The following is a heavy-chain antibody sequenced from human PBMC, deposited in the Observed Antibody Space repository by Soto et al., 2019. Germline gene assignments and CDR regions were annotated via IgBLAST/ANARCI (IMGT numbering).Heavy chain of an antibody. Sequence: HWRSTGLGCAAFGLSVSISVIHGFFQDTGKWLEWAALISFDGSKKNFADYVKGGFTISRDNSKNMTYLQMDSLRPKDTAVNYCSRRAYCYARSSSYVPEYRRQGTLVTVPS. CDR3: SRRAYCYARSSSYVPEY. CDR1: GLSVSISV. D-gene: IGHD3-22*01. J-gene: IGHJ4*02. CDR2: ISFDGSKK. V-gene: IGHV3-30-3*01.